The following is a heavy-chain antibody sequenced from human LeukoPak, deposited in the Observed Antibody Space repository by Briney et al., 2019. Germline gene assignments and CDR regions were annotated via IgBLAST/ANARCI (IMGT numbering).Heavy chain of an antibody. J-gene: IGHJ6*02. Sequence: SETLSLTCAVYGGSFSGYYWSWIRQPPGKGLEWIGEINHSGSTNYNPSLKSRVTISVDTSKNQFSLKLSSVTAADTAVYYCARRGVFAFFYYYGMDVWGQGTTVTVPS. CDR1: GGSFSGYY. D-gene: IGHD3-10*01. CDR2: INHSGST. V-gene: IGHV4-34*01. CDR3: ARRGVFAFFYYYGMDV.